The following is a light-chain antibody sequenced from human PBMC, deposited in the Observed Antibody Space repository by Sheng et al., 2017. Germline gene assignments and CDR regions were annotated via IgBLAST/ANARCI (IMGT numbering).Light chain of an antibody. CDR3: NSYTSSTTLV. Sequence: QSALTQPASVSGSPGQSITISCTGTSSDVGGHNHVSWYQLHPGKAPKLMIYDVTDRPSGVSSRFSGSKSGNTASLTISGLQAEDEADYYCNSYTSSTTLVFGGGTKLTVL. V-gene: IGLV2-14*01. CDR1: SSDVGGHNH. CDR2: DVT. J-gene: IGLJ3*02.